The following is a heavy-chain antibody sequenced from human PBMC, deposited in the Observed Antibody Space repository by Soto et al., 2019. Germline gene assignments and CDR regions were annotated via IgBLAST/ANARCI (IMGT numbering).Heavy chain of an antibody. D-gene: IGHD1-26*01. Sequence: KPSETLSLTCTVSGDSISSGKKYCSWISQPPGKGLEWSGYIFSSGTTDYNPSLKSRLTMSLDASQNQFSLKLNSLTDADTAVYFCARFSSPFDDYYLLDVSGQATTVTVSS. V-gene: IGHV4-30-4*01. CDR3: ARFSSPFDDYYLLDV. J-gene: IGHJ6*02. CDR1: GDSISSGKKY. CDR2: IFSSGTT.